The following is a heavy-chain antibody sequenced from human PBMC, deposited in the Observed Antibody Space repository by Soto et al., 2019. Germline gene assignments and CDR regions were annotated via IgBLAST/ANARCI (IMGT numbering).Heavy chain of an antibody. V-gene: IGHV3-11*01. Sequence: LRLSCAASGFTFSDYYMSWIRQAPGKGLEWVSYISSSGSTIYYADSVKGRFTISRDNAKNSLYLQMNSLRAEDTAVYYCARDLRVGATTPRYLDLWGRGTLVTVSS. CDR1: GFTFSDYY. J-gene: IGHJ2*01. CDR2: ISSSGSTI. D-gene: IGHD1-26*01. CDR3: ARDLRVGATTPRYLDL.